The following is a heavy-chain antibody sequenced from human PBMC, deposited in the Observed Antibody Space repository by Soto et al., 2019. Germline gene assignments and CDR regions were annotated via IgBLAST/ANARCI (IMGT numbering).Heavy chain of an antibody. CDR3: ASDGPFSSVPAPAFQYAIDV. D-gene: IGHD2-2*01. CDR1: SFTFSSYW. Sequence: GGSLRLSCAASSFTFSSYWLSWVRQAPGKGLEWVATIKQDGSENYYVDSVKGRFTISRDNAKNSLYLQMSSLRADDTAVYYCASDGPFSSVPAPAFQYAIDVWGQGTTVTVSS. V-gene: IGHV3-7*03. CDR2: IKQDGSEN. J-gene: IGHJ6*02.